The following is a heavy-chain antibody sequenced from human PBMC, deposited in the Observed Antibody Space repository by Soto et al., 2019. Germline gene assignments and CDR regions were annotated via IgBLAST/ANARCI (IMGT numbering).Heavy chain of an antibody. J-gene: IGHJ5*02. CDR1: GYTFTSYG. CDR2: ISAYNGNT. V-gene: IGHV1-18*01. Sequence: WASVKVSCKASGYTFTSYGISWVRQAPGQGLEWMGWISAYNGNTNYAQKLQGRVTMTTDTSTSTAYMELRSLRSDDTAVYYCARDFGGPPRFWFDPWGQGTLVTVSS. CDR3: ARDFGGPPRFWFDP. D-gene: IGHD3-16*01.